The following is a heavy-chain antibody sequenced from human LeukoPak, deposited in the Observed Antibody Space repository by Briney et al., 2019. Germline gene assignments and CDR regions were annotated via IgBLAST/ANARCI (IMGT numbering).Heavy chain of an antibody. CDR1: GYSISSGYY. Sequence: SETLSLTCTVSGYSISSGYYWGWIRQPPGKGLEWIGSIYHSGSTYYNPSLKSRVTISVDTSKNQFSLKLSSVTAADTAVYYCARDPKDYFDYWGQGTLVTVSS. V-gene: IGHV4-38-2*02. CDR2: IYHSGST. CDR3: ARDPKDYFDY. J-gene: IGHJ4*02.